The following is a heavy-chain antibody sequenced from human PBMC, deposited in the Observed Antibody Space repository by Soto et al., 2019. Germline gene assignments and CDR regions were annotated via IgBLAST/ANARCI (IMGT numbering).Heavy chain of an antibody. CDR1: GDSISKGRYF. J-gene: IGHJ4*02. CDR3: ARGNWNVRFDF. CDR2: INHSGTT. Sequence: PSETLSLTCTASGDSISKGRYFWSWIRQPPGKGLEWIGDINHSGTTNYNPSLKGRVTISVDTSKNQFSLKLTSVTAADTAVYYCARGNWNVRFDFWGQETLVTVSS. V-gene: IGHV4-31*03. D-gene: IGHD1-1*01.